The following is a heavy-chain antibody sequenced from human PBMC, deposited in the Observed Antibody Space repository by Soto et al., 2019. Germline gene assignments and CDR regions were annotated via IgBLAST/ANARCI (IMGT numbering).Heavy chain of an antibody. CDR2: IYYSGIT. V-gene: IGHV4-31*01. CDR3: AREPLD. D-gene: IGHD2-8*02. CDR1: GGSISSGGYY. Sequence: QVQLQESGTGLVKPSQTLSLTCTVSGGSISSGGYYWTWIRQHPGKGLEWIGYIYYSGITYYNPXXXXXXXXXXXXXXXXXXXXXXXXXXXXXXXXYCAREPLDWGQGTLVTVSS. J-gene: IGHJ4*02.